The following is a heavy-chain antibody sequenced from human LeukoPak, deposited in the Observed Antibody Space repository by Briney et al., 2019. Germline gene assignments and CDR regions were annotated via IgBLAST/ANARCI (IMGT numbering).Heavy chain of an antibody. J-gene: IGHJ4*02. CDR1: GFTFSTYT. D-gene: IGHD1-14*01. CDR3: AKDERPDGKWSIDY. Sequence: GGFRRLSCAASGFTFSTYTMNWDRQAPGKGLEWVSGIITKSNTPYYADSVKGRFSISRDDSKNTVWLHMNSLRAEDTAIYYCAKDERPDGKWSIDYWGLGTLLTVTS. CDR2: IITKSNTP. V-gene: IGHV3-23*01.